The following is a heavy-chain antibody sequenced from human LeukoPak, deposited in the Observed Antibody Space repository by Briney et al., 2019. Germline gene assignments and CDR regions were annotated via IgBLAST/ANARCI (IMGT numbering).Heavy chain of an antibody. CDR3: AKEFRGSGSFDY. V-gene: IGHV3-23*01. D-gene: IGHD3-10*01. J-gene: IGHJ4*02. Sequence: GGSLRLSCAAPGFTFSSYAMSWVRQAPGKGLEWVSVISGSGGSTYYADSVKGRFTISRDNSKNTLYLQMISLRAEDTAVYYCAKEFRGSGSFDYWGQGTLVTVSS. CDR1: GFTFSSYA. CDR2: ISGSGGST.